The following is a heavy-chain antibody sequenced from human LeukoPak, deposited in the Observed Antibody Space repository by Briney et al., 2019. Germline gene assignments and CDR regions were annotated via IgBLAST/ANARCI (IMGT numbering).Heavy chain of an antibody. D-gene: IGHD3-22*01. CDR2: ISSSGTTI. CDR3: ARDLYSYDSSGPTPAFDY. V-gene: IGHV3-11*01. CDR1: GFTFSDYY. Sequence: GGSLRLSCAASGFTFSDYYMSWIRQAPGKGLEWVSYISSSGTTIYYADSVKGRFTISRDNAKNSLYLQMNSLRAEDTAVYYCARDLYSYDSSGPTPAFDYWGQGTLVTGSS. J-gene: IGHJ4*02.